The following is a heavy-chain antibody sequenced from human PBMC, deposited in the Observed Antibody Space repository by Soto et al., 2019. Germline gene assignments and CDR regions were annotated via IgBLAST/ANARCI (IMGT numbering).Heavy chain of an antibody. Sequence: SETLSLTCTVSGGSISSSSYYWGWIRQPPGKGLEWIGSIYYSGSTYYNPSLKSRVTISVDTSKNQFSLKLSSVTAADTAVYYCASSALGKYYYDSSGYYGYDAFDIWGQGTMVTVSS. V-gene: IGHV4-39*01. CDR2: IYYSGST. J-gene: IGHJ3*02. CDR1: GGSISSSSYY. CDR3: ASSALGKYYYDSSGYYGYDAFDI. D-gene: IGHD3-22*01.